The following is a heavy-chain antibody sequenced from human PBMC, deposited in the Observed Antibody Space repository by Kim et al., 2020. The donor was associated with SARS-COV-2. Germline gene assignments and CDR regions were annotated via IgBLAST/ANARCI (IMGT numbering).Heavy chain of an antibody. D-gene: IGHD3-3*01. Sequence: GGSLRLSCAASGFTFSSYDMSWVRQAPGKGLEWVSAISGSGGSTYYADSVKGRFTISRDNSKNTLYLQMNSLRAEDTAVYYCAKARGNVLRFLEWLSPFDPWGQGTLVTVSS. CDR3: AKARGNVLRFLEWLSPFDP. V-gene: IGHV3-23*01. J-gene: IGHJ5*02. CDR1: GFTFSSYD. CDR2: ISGSGGST.